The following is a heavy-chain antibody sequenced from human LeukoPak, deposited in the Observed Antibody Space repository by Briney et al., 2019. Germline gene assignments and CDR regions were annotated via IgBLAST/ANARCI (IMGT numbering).Heavy chain of an antibody. D-gene: IGHD5-24*01. Sequence: PGGSLRLSCAASGFTFSSYSMNWVRQAPGKGLEWVSYISSSSSTIYYADSVKGRFTISRDNAKNSLYLQMNSLRAEDTAVYYCARAPTWLQLWYYFDYWGQGTLVTVSS. CDR3: ARAPTWLQLWYYFDY. J-gene: IGHJ4*02. V-gene: IGHV3-48*04. CDR1: GFTFSSYS. CDR2: ISSSSSTI.